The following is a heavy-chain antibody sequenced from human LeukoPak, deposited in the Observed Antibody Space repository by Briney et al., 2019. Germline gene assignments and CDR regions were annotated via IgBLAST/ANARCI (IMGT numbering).Heavy chain of an antibody. CDR1: GITFSSYR. V-gene: IGHV3-7*03. CDR3: AKAGTYYYDSSGYYSI. J-gene: IGHJ3*02. CDR2: IKQDGSEK. D-gene: IGHD3-22*01. Sequence: PGGSLRLSCAGSGITFSSYRMNWVRQAPGKGLEWVANIKQDGSEKYYVDSVKGRFTISRDNAKKTLYLQMNSLRAEDTAVYYCAKAGTYYYDSSGYYSIWGQGTMVTVSS.